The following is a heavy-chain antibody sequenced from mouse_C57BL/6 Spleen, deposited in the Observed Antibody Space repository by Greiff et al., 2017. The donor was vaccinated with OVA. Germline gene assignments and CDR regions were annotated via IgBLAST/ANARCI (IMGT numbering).Heavy chain of an antibody. CDR3: AIEPDGPPFAY. Sequence: QVQLQQPGAELVRPGSSVKLSCKASGYTFTSYWMHWVKQRPIQGLEWIGNIDPSDSETHYNQKFKDKATLTVDKSSSTAYMQLSSLTSEDSAVYYCAIEPDGPPFAYWGQGTLVTVSA. D-gene: IGHD2-3*01. V-gene: IGHV1-52*01. CDR2: IDPSDSET. CDR1: GYTFTSYW. J-gene: IGHJ3*01.